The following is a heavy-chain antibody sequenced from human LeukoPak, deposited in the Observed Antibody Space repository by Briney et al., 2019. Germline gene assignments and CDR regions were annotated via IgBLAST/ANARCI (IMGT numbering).Heavy chain of an antibody. Sequence: GGSLRLSCAASGFTFSSYAMSWVRQAPGKGLEWVSAISGSGGSTYYADSVKGRFTISRDNSKNTLYLQMNSLRAEGTAVYYCARDLAMVIALEPQYYMDVWGKGTTVTVSS. CDR2: ISGSGGST. CDR3: ARDLAMVIALEPQYYMDV. J-gene: IGHJ6*03. D-gene: IGHD2-21*01. V-gene: IGHV3-23*01. CDR1: GFTFSSYA.